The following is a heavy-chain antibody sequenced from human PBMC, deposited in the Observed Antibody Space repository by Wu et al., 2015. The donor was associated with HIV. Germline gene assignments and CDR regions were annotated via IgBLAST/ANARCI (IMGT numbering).Heavy chain of an antibody. CDR3: ARGNYESGSYRFDY. V-gene: IGHV1-69*13. CDR1: GATFSVYA. CDR2: LIPMYGTA. J-gene: IGHJ4*02. Sequence: QVHLLQSGAEVKKSGSSVRVSCKASGATFSVYALSWVRQAPGQGLEWMGRLIPMYGTADYAQKFQGRVTITADVSTNTAYMVVSSLTSDDTAVYYCARGNYESGSYRFDYWGQGTLVTVSS. D-gene: IGHD3-10*01.